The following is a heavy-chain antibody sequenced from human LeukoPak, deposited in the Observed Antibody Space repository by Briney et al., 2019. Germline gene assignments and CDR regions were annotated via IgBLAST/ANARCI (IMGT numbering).Heavy chain of an antibody. J-gene: IGHJ4*02. V-gene: IGHV3-30*03. D-gene: IGHD3-10*01. CDR3: ARDFGSYIDY. CDR2: ISYDGSNK. Sequence: GGSLRLSCAASGLTFSSHWMHWVRQAPGKGLEWVAVISYDGSNKYYADSVKGRFTISRDNSKNTLYLQMNSLRAEDTAVYYCARDFGSYIDYWGQGTLVTVSS. CDR1: GLTFSSHW.